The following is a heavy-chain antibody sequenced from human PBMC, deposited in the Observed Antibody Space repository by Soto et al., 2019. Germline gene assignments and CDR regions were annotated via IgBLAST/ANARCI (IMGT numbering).Heavy chain of an antibody. V-gene: IGHV3-49*03. D-gene: IGHD2-15*01. J-gene: IGHJ5*02. CDR3: PRGYCSGGSSYNCFAP. Sequence: PGGSMRLSCTASGFTFDDYAMSWFRQAPGKGLEWVGFIRSKAYGGTTEYAASVKGRFTISRDDSKSIAYLQMNSLKTEDTAVIYCPRGYCSGGSSYNCFAPWGQETLFTVSS. CDR2: IRSKAYGGTT. CDR1: GFTFDDYA.